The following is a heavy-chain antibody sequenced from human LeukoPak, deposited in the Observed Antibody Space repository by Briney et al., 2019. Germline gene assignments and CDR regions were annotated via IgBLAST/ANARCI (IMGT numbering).Heavy chain of an antibody. CDR1: GFTFSSYG. CDR3: ARAFWSGWYPWAFDI. CDR2: ISHDGSNK. Sequence: PGGSLRLSCAASGFTFSSYGMHWVRQAPGKGLEWVAVISHDGSNKYYADSAKGRFTISRDNSKNTLYLQMNSLRAEDTAVYYCARAFWSGWYPWAFDIWGQGTMVTVSS. V-gene: IGHV3-30*03. J-gene: IGHJ3*02. D-gene: IGHD6-19*01.